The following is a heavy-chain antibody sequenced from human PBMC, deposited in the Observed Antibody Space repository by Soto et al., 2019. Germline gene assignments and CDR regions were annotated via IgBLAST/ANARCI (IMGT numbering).Heavy chain of an antibody. V-gene: IGHV3-30*03. J-gene: IGHJ6*02. CDR3: ARASTRADDYCGMDV. D-gene: IGHD2-2*01. CDR1: GFTFSSYG. Sequence: QVQLVESGGGVVQPGRSLRLSCAASGFTFSSYGMHGVRQAPGKGLEWVAVISYDGSNRYYADSVKGRFIISRDNSKNTLDLQMNSLRVEDTAVYYCARASTRADDYCGMDVWGQGTTVTVSS. CDR2: ISYDGSNR.